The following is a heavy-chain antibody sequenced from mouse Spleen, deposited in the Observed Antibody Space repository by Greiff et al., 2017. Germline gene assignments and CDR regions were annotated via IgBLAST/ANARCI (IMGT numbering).Heavy chain of an antibody. V-gene: IGHV5-9-3*01. D-gene: IGHD2-4*01. CDR2: ISSGGSYT. CDR3: ARQDDYDSWFAY. J-gene: IGHJ3*01. CDR1: GFTFSSYA. Sequence: EVKLVESGGGLVKPGGSLKLSCAASGFTFSSYAMSWVRQTPEKRLEWVATISSGGSYTYYPDSVKGRFTISRDNAKNTLYLQMSSLRSEDTAMYYCARQDDYDSWFAYWGQGTLVTVSA.